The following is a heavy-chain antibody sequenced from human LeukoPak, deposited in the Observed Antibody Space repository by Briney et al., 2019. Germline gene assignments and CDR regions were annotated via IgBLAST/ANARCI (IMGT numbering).Heavy chain of an antibody. J-gene: IGHJ5*02. CDR3: ARAFVVVPAAMYFAP. CDR2: IYHSGST. D-gene: IGHD2-2*01. CDR1: GYSISSGYY. V-gene: IGHV4-38-2*01. Sequence: KPSETLSLTCAVSGYSISSGYYWGWIRQPPGKGLGWIGSIYHSGSTYYNPSLKSRVTISVDTSKNQFSLKLSSVTAADTAVYYCARAFVVVPAAMYFAPWGQGTLVTVSS.